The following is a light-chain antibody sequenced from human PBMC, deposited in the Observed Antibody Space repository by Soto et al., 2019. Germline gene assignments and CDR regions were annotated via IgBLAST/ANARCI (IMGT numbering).Light chain of an antibody. CDR3: SSYTSSSTLEV. CDR2: DVS. V-gene: IGLV2-14*01. CDR1: SSDVGGYNY. Sequence: QSVLTQPASASGSPGQSITISCTGTSSDVGGYNYVSWYQQHPGKAPKLMIYDVSNRPSGVSNRFSGSKSGNTASLTISGLQAEDEADYNCSSYTSSSTLEVFGTGTKVTVL. J-gene: IGLJ1*01.